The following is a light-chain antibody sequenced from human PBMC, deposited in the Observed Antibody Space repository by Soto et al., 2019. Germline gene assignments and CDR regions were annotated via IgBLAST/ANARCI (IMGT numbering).Light chain of an antibody. Sequence: EIVMTQSPATLSVSPGERATLSCRASQSVSSNLAWYQQKPGQAPRLLIYGASTRATGIPARFSGSGSGTEFTPTISSLQSEDLAVYYCQQYNSWPPLTFGGGNKVEIK. CDR1: QSVSSN. CDR3: QQYNSWPPLT. CDR2: GAS. V-gene: IGKV3-15*01. J-gene: IGKJ4*01.